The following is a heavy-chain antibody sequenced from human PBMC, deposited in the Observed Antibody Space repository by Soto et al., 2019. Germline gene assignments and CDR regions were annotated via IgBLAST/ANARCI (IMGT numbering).Heavy chain of an antibody. CDR3: ARGGRRIAVAGTSLRGNWFDP. Sequence: QVPLVQSGAEVKKPGASVKVSCKASGYTFTSYAMHWVRQAPGQRLQWMGWINAGNGNTKYSQKFQGRVTITRDTSASTAYMELSSLRSADTAVYYCARGGRRIAVAGTSLRGNWFDPWVQGTLVTVSS. D-gene: IGHD6-19*01. CDR2: INAGNGNT. V-gene: IGHV1-3*01. CDR1: GYTFTSYA. J-gene: IGHJ5*02.